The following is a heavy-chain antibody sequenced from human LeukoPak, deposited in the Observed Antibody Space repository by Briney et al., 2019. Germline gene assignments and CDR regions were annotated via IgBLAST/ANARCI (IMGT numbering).Heavy chain of an antibody. D-gene: IGHD6-13*01. CDR2: IIPIFGTA. J-gene: IGHJ6*03. CDR1: GGTFSSYA. V-gene: IGHV1-69*05. Sequence: ASVKVSCKASGGTFSSYAISWVRQAPGQGLEWMGGIIPIFGTANYAQKFQGRVTITTDESTSTAYMELSSLRSENTAVYYCASAGGSWAYYYYMDVWGKGTTVTVSS. CDR3: ASAGGSWAYYYYMDV.